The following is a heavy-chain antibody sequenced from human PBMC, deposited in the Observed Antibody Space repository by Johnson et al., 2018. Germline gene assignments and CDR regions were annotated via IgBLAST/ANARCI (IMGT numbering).Heavy chain of an antibody. V-gene: IGHV3-23*04. CDR1: GFTFSSYA. D-gene: IGHD3-22*01. CDR3: ARVLYYDTSGYHKGDAFHI. CDR2: ISGSGGST. J-gene: IGHJ3*02. Sequence: EVQLVESGGGLVQXGGSLRLXCAASGFTFSSYAMSWVRQAPGKGLEWVSAISGSGGSTYYADSVKGRFTISRDNSKNTMFLQMNSLRSEDTAVYYCARVLYYDTSGYHKGDAFHIWGQGTMVTVSS.